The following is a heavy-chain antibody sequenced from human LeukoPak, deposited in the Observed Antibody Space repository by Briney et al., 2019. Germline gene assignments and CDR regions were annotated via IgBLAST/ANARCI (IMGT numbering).Heavy chain of an antibody. CDR1: GASISTYY. D-gene: IGHD3-10*01. J-gene: IGHJ4*02. CDR3: AKEGMIRGVIDY. Sequence: SETLSLTCTVSGASISTYYWSWIRQPAGKGLEWIGHIYTSGSTNYNPSLKSRVTMSVDTSKNQFSLKLKSVTVADTAVYYCAKEGMIRGVIDYWGQGALVTVS. CDR2: IYTSGST. V-gene: IGHV4-4*07.